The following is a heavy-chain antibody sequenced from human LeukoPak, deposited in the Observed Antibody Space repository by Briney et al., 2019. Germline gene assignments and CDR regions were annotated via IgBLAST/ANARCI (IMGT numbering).Heavy chain of an antibody. CDR2: ISSSSSTI. V-gene: IGHV3-48*01. J-gene: IGHJ6*02. CDR3: ARDSITMVRGVLSYYYYGMDV. Sequence: PGGSLRLSCAASGFTFSSYSMNWVRQAPGKGLEWVSYISSSSSTIYYADSVKGRFTISRDNAKNSLYLQMNSLRAEDTAVYYCARDSITMVRGVLSYYYYGMDVWGQGTTVTVSS. CDR1: GFTFSSYS. D-gene: IGHD3-10*01.